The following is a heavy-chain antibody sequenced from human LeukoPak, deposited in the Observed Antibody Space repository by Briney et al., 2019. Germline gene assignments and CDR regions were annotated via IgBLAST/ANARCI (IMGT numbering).Heavy chain of an antibody. D-gene: IGHD2-2*01. Sequence: GGSLRLSCAASGFTFTTYWMHWVRQVPGRGLVWVARIKGDGSSTRHADSMKGRFTISRDNAKNTLYLQMNSLRDEDTAVYYCVREGLECSGSSCQRAAFDYWGQGTLVTVSS. V-gene: IGHV3-74*01. CDR2: IKGDGSST. CDR1: GFTFTTYW. J-gene: IGHJ4*02. CDR3: VREGLECSGSSCQRAAFDY.